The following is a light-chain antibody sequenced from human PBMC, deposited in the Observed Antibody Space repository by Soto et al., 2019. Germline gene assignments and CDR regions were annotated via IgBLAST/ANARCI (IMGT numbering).Light chain of an antibody. CDR2: EVS. CDR1: SSDVGGYNY. J-gene: IGLJ2*01. V-gene: IGLV2-8*01. CDR3: SSYAGSNNHVV. Sequence: QSALTQPPSASGSPGQSVTISRTGTSSDVGGYNYVSWYQQHPGKAPKLMIYEVSKRPSGVPDRFSGSKSGNTASLTVSGLQAEDEADYYCSSYAGSNNHVVFGGGTKLTVL.